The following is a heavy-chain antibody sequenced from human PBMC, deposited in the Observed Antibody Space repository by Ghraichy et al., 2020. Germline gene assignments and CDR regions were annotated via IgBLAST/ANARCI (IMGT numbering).Heavy chain of an antibody. V-gene: IGHV4-34*01. Sequence: ETLSLTCAVYGGSFSGYYWSWIRQSPGKGLEWIGEINESGTTNYNPSLKSRATISADTSKNQFSLKLRSVTAADTAVYYCAREDCSGGDCYTFDYWGQGNLVTVSS. CDR2: INESGTT. D-gene: IGHD2-15*01. CDR3: AREDCSGGDCYTFDY. CDR1: GGSFSGYY. J-gene: IGHJ4*02.